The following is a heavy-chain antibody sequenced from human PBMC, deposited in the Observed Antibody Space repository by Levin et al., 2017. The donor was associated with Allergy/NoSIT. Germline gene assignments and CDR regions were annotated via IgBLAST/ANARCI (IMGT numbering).Heavy chain of an antibody. CDR3: AGHTASLWCEELVVGS. Sequence: SQTLSLTCTVSGGSFITSSYFWAWNRQPPGKGLEWLGSIYYSGTTYYNPSLKSRLTISIDTSTNQFSLKLLSVTAADTAVYYCAGHTASLWCEELVVGSWGQGNLVSVSS. D-gene: IGHD3-10*01. V-gene: IGHV4-39*01. CDR2: IYYSGTT. CDR1: GGSFITSSYF. J-gene: IGHJ4*02.